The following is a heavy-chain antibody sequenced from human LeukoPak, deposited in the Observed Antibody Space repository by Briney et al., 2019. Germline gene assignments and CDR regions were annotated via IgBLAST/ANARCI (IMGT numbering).Heavy chain of an antibody. Sequence: GGSLRLSCAASGFNVAAYAMYWVRQPPGKSLEWVSLISGDSDNKYSAASVKGRFAISRDNSKNSLYLQMNSLTAEDTALYYCAIAYESGSFYRAFAYWGQGALVTVSS. CDR1: GFNVAAYA. J-gene: IGHJ4*02. CDR2: ISGDSDNK. D-gene: IGHD3-10*01. V-gene: IGHV3-43*02. CDR3: AIAYESGSFYRAFAY.